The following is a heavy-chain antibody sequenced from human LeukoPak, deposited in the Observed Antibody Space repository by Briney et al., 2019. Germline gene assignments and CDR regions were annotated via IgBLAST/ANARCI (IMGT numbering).Heavy chain of an antibody. CDR1: GGSISSGSYY. V-gene: IGHV4-61*02. CDR3: ARQSNYYYGMDV. CDR2: IYTSGST. Sequence: SETLSPTCTVSGGSISSGSYYWSWIRQPAGKGLEWIGRIYTSGSTNYNPSLKSRVTISVDTSKNQFSLKLSSVTAADTAVYYCARQSNYYYGMDVWGQGTTVTVSS. J-gene: IGHJ6*02.